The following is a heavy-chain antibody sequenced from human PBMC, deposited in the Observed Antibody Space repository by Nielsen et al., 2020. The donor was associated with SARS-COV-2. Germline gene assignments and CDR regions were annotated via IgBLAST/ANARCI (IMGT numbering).Heavy chain of an antibody. V-gene: IGHV3-9*01. CDR1: GFTFDDYA. J-gene: IGHJ4*02. D-gene: IGHD4-17*01. CDR3: AKLGDYGDTDY. CDR2: ISRNSGSI. Sequence: GGSLRLSCAASGFTFDDYAMHWVRQAPGKGLEWVSGISRNSGSIGYADSVKGRFTISRDNAKNSLYLQMNSLRAEDTALYYCAKLGDYGDTDYWGQGTLVTVSS.